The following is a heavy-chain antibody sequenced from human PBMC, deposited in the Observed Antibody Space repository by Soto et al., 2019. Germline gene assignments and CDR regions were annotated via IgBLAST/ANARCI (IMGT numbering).Heavy chain of an antibody. CDR2: IYWEDGT. CDR1: GFSLSTSGVG. V-gene: IGHV2-5*02. J-gene: IGHJ1*01. D-gene: IGHD3-10*01. Sequence: QITLKESGPTLVKPTQTLTLTCTFSGFSLSTSGVGVGWIRQPPGKTLEWLALIYWEDGTYYSPSLKSRLTIPKDTSNNQVVLTMTNMDPVDTATYYCAHRGLTFGSGTEYFQHWGQGTLVTVS. CDR3: AHRGLTFGSGTEYFQH.